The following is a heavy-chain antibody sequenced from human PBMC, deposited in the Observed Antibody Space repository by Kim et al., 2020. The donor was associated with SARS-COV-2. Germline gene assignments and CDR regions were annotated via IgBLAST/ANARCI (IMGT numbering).Heavy chain of an antibody. Sequence: GGSLRLSCAASGFIFSSNWMSWVRQAPGKGLEWVANIKQDGSEKRYVDSVKGRFTISRDNANNSLCLHMNSLRAEDTAVYYCARMFNPSGDSSGYRPIDYWGQGTLVAVSS. CDR2: IKQDGSEK. J-gene: IGHJ4*02. D-gene: IGHD3-22*01. CDR3: ARMFNPSGDSSGYRPIDY. CDR1: GFIFSSNW. V-gene: IGHV3-7*01.